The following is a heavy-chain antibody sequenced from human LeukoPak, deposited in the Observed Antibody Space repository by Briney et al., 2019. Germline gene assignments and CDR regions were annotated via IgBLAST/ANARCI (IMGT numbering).Heavy chain of an antibody. CDR2: INWNSAST. CDR1: GFTFSTFA. Sequence: RAGGSLRLSCAASGFTFSTFAMIWVRQAPGKGLEWVSGINWNSASTGYADSVKGRFTISRDNVMNSLYLQMNSLRPEDTALYYCVKDRRNPYRPEGPFDPWGQGTLVTVSS. J-gene: IGHJ5*02. V-gene: IGHV3-9*01. D-gene: IGHD1-14*01. CDR3: VKDRRNPYRPEGPFDP.